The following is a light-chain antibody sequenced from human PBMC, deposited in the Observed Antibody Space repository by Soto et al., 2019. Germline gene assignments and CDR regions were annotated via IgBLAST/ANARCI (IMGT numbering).Light chain of an antibody. Sequence: DIQMTQSPSTLPASVGDRVTVTCRASQSIRSWLAWYQEKPGKAPKLLIYKASLLETGVPSRFSGSASGTEFTLTISSLQTDDFGTYYCQQYNSHPWTFAQRTKVDI. CDR1: QSIRSW. J-gene: IGKJ1*01. V-gene: IGKV1-5*03. CDR2: KAS. CDR3: QQYNSHPWT.